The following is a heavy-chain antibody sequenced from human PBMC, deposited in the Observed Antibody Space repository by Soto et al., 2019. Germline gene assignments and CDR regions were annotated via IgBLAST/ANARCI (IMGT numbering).Heavy chain of an antibody. CDR1: GGTFSSYS. CDR2: IIPIFGTA. Sequence: VAPVKVSCKASGGTFSSYSISWVRQAPGQGLEWMGGIIPIFGTANYAQKFQGRVTITADESTSTAYMELSSLRSEDTAVYYCARDKVEMATIYYYYGMDVWGQGTTVTVSS. CDR3: ARDKVEMATIYYYYGMDV. V-gene: IGHV1-69*13. J-gene: IGHJ6*02. D-gene: IGHD5-12*01.